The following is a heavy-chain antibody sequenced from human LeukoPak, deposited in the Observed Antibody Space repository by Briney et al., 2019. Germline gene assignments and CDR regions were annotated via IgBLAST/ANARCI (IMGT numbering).Heavy chain of an antibody. V-gene: IGHV4-39*07. J-gene: IGHJ4*02. CDR1: GGAISSGSYY. CDR3: ARGAYYYDSSGSPYDY. D-gene: IGHD3-22*01. Sequence: SETLSLTCIVSGGAISSGSYYWGWIRQPPGKGLEWIGSMYYTGSTYNSPSLKSRVTISVDTSKNQFSLKLSSVTAADTAVYYCARGAYYYDSSGSPYDYWGQGTLVTVSS. CDR2: MYYTGST.